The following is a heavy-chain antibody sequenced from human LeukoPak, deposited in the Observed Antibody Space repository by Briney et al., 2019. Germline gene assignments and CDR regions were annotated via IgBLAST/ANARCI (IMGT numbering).Heavy chain of an antibody. CDR1: GGSFSDYY. CDR2: INHSGST. Sequence: SETLSLTCAVYGGSFSDYYWNWIRQPPGKGVEWIGEINHSGSTKYNPSLKSRVTISVATSKNQFSLQLTSVTAADTAMYYCASFEVRGVTSDYWGQGILVTVSS. J-gene: IGHJ4*02. D-gene: IGHD3-10*01. V-gene: IGHV4-34*01. CDR3: ASFEVRGVTSDY.